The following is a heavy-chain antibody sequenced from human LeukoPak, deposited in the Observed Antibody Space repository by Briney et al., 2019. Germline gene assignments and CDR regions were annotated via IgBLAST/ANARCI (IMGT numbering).Heavy chain of an antibody. V-gene: IGHV3-74*01. CDR3: ARDHGSWYGYSVDAFDI. CDR2: INSDGSST. CDR1: GFTFSSYW. Sequence: GGSLRLSCAASGFTFSSYWMHWVRQAPGKGLVWVSRINSDGSSTSYADSVKGRFTISRDNAENTLYLQMNSLRAEDTAVYYCARDHGSWYGYSVDAFDIWGQGTMVTVSS. J-gene: IGHJ3*02. D-gene: IGHD6-13*01.